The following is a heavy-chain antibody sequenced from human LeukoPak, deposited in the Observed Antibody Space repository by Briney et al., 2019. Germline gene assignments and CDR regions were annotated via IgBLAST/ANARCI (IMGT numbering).Heavy chain of an antibody. Sequence: GGSLRLSCAASGFIFSSYAMSWVRQAPGKGLEWVSAISGSGGSTYYADSVKGRFTISRDNSKNTLYLQMNSLRAEDTAVYYCARETYSSGWYNYWGQGTLVTVSS. V-gene: IGHV3-23*01. J-gene: IGHJ4*02. CDR1: GFIFSSYA. D-gene: IGHD6-19*01. CDR3: ARETYSSGWYNY. CDR2: ISGSGGST.